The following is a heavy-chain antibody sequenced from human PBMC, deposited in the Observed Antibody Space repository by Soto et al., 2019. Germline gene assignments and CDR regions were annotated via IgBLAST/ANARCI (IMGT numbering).Heavy chain of an antibody. CDR3: ASRIPFGYGIDV. V-gene: IGHV3-64*01. CDR1: GFTFSSYA. J-gene: IGHJ6*02. CDR2: ITSNGGNT. D-gene: IGHD2-21*01. Sequence: EVQLVESGGGLVQPGGSLRLSCAASGFTFSSYAMHWVRQAPGKGLEYVSAITSNGGNTDYASSVKGRFTISRDNSKNTLYHQMSSLRAEDMAVYYCASRIPFGYGIDVWGQGTTVTVSS.